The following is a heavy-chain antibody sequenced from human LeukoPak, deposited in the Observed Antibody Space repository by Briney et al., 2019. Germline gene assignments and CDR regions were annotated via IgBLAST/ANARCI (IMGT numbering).Heavy chain of an antibody. V-gene: IGHV1-46*01. CDR1: GYSFTTYY. J-gene: IGHJ4*02. Sequence: ASVKVSCKASGYSFTTYYMHWVRQAPGQGLEWMGIINPSGGSTGYAQKFQDRVTMTRDTSTSTVYMELSSLRSEDTAVYYCARGVYIAAAQYGYWGQGTLVTVSS. CDR3: ARGVYIAAAQYGY. CDR2: INPSGGST. D-gene: IGHD6-13*01.